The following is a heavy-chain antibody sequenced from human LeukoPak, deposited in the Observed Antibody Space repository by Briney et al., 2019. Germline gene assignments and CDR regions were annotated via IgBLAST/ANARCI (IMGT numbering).Heavy chain of an antibody. CDR2: IYYSGST. Sequence: SKTLSLTCTVSGGSISSYYWSWIRQPPGKGLEWIGYIYYSGSTNYNPSLNSRVTISVDTSKNQFSLKLSSVTAADTAVYYCGTIGHEDYYFDYWGQGTLVTVSS. CDR1: GGSISSYY. V-gene: IGHV4-59*01. J-gene: IGHJ4*02. CDR3: GTIGHEDYYFDY. D-gene: IGHD2/OR15-2a*01.